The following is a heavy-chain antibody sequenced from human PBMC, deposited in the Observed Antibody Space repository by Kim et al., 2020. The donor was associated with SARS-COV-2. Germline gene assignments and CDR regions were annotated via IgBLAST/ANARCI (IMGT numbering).Heavy chain of an antibody. D-gene: IGHD2-15*01. CDR1: GYTFTSYD. CDR2: MNPNSGNT. J-gene: IGHJ4*02. V-gene: IGHV1-8*01. Sequence: ASVKVSCKASGYTFTSYDINWVRQATGQGLEWMGWMNPNSGNTGYAQKFQGRVTMTRNTSISTAYMELSSLRSEDTAVYYCARARRDIVGVVVAAISYYFDSWGQGTLVTVSS. CDR3: ARARRDIVGVVVAAISYYFDS.